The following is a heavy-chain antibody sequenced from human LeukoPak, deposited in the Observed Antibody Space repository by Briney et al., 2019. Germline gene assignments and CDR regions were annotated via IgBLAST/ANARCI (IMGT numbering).Heavy chain of an antibody. J-gene: IGHJ3*02. CDR1: GFTFSSYG. V-gene: IGHV3-30*02. CDR2: IRYDGSNK. Sequence: PGGSLRLSCAASGFTFSSYGMHWVRQAPGKGLEWVAFIRYDGSNKYYADSVKGRFTISRDNAKNSLYLQMNSLRAEDTAVYYCARENYPGSQDALDIWGQGTMVTVSS. CDR3: ARENYPGSQDALDI. D-gene: IGHD1-26*01.